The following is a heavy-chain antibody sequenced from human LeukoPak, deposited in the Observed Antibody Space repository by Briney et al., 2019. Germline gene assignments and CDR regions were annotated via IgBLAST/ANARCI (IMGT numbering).Heavy chain of an antibody. J-gene: IGHJ4*02. CDR1: GFTFSSYA. Sequence: GGSLRLSCAASGFTFSSYAMSWVRQAPGKGLEWVSGISGSGGSTYYADSVKGRFTISRDNSKNTVYVQMKSRRAEGPAIYYRAKSGLRGYFFNYWGQGTLVTVPS. CDR3: AKSGLRGYFFNY. CDR2: ISGSGGST. V-gene: IGHV3-23*01. D-gene: IGHD4-23*01.